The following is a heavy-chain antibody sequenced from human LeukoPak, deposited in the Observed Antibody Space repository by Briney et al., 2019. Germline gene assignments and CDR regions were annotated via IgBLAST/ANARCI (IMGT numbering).Heavy chain of an antibody. CDR1: GGSISSSNW. CDR3: ARIGAVAGIEPYYYYGMDV. D-gene: IGHD6-19*01. Sequence: SGTLSLTCAVSGGSISSSNWWGWVRQPPGKELEWIGEISHSGSTNYNPSLKSRVTISVDKSKNQFSLRLSSVTAADTAVYYCARIGAVAGIEPYYYYGMDVWGQGTTVTVSS. CDR2: ISHSGST. J-gene: IGHJ6*02. V-gene: IGHV4-4*02.